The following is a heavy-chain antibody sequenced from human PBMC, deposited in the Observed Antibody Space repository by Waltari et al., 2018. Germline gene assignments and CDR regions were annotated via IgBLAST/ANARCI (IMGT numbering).Heavy chain of an antibody. J-gene: IGHJ6*02. CDR3: AREFMVRGVIYGMDV. D-gene: IGHD3-10*01. Sequence: GLEWVGRTRNKANSYTTEYAASVKGRFTISRDDSKNSLYLQMNSLKTEDTAVYYCAREFMVRGVIYGMDVWGQGTTVTVSS. CDR2: TRNKANSYTT. V-gene: IGHV3-72*01.